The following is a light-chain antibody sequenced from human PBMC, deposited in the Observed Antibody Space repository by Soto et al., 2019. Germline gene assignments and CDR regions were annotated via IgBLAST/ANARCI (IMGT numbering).Light chain of an antibody. CDR1: ISNIGAGYD. J-gene: IGLJ1*01. Sequence: SVLTQPPSVSGAPGQRVTISCTGSISNIGAGYDVHWYQQLPGTAPKLLIYGNSNRPSGVPDRFSGSKSGTSASLAITGLQADDEADYYCQSYDSSVTLRVFGTGTKLTVL. CDR2: GNS. V-gene: IGLV1-40*01. CDR3: QSYDSSVTLRV.